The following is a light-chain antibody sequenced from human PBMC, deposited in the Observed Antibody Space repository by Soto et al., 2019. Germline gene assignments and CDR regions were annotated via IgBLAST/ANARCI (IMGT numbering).Light chain of an antibody. Sequence: QSALTQPRSVSGSPGQSVTISCTGISSDVGGYNYVSWYQQHPGKAPKLMIYDVSKRPSGVPDRFSGSKSGNTASLTISGLQAEDEADYYCCSYAGSYPQVVFGGGTKVTVL. CDR1: SSDVGGYNY. CDR2: DVS. J-gene: IGLJ2*01. V-gene: IGLV2-11*01. CDR3: CSYAGSYPQVV.